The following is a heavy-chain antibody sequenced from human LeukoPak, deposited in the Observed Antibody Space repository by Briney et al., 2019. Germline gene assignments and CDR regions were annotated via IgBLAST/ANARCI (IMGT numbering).Heavy chain of an antibody. CDR2: ISPYNGNI. CDR3: ARTYYYDSSGYYYGY. CDR1: GYTFTSCG. Sequence: ASVKVSCKASGYTFTSCGISWVRQAPGQGLEWMGWISPYNGNINYAQKLQGRVTMATDTSTSTAYMELRSLRSDDTAVYYCARTYYYDSSGYYYGYWGQGTLVTVSS. J-gene: IGHJ4*02. D-gene: IGHD3-22*01. V-gene: IGHV1-18*01.